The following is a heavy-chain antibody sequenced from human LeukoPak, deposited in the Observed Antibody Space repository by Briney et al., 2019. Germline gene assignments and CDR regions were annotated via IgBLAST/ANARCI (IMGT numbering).Heavy chain of an antibody. Sequence: PSETLSLTCTVSGGFISSYYWSWIRQPPGKGLEWIGYIYYSGSTNYNPSLKSRVTISVDTSKNQFSLKLSSVTAADTAVYYCARVAYSSSWYTRSSWFDPWGQGTLVTVSS. J-gene: IGHJ5*02. CDR2: IYYSGST. CDR3: ARVAYSSSWYTRSSWFDP. V-gene: IGHV4-59*01. D-gene: IGHD6-13*01. CDR1: GGFISSYY.